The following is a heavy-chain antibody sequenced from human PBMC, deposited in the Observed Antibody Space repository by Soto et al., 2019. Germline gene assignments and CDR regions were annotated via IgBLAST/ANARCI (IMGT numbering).Heavy chain of an antibody. Sequence: SVTVSCKGSGYTFTSFGINWVRQAPGQGLEWMGGISGYKGNTNYAQNLQDRVTMTRDTSTSTAYMELRSLRSDDTAVYYWARPTDFYYYAMDVWGQGTTVTVSS. V-gene: IGHV1-18*01. CDR2: ISGYKGNT. J-gene: IGHJ6*02. CDR1: GYTFTSFG. CDR3: ARPTDFYYYAMDV.